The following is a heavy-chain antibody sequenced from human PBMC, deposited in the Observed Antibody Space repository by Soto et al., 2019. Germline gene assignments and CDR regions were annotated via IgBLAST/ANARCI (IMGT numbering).Heavy chain of an antibody. D-gene: IGHD3-3*01. Sequence: SETLSLTCAVSGGSISSSNWWSGFRQPPGKGLEWIGEIYHSGSTNYNPSLKSRVTISVDKSKNQFSLKLSSVTAADTAVYYCARGEVIFGVVIYLDYWGQGTLVTVSS. CDR3: ARGEVIFGVVIYLDY. CDR2: IYHSGST. J-gene: IGHJ4*02. V-gene: IGHV4-4*02. CDR1: GGSISSSNW.